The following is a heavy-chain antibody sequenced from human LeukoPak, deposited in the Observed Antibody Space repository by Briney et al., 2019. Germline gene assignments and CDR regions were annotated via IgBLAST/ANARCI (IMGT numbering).Heavy chain of an antibody. CDR3: ARPPGIAAAWFDP. V-gene: IGHV4-34*01. CDR2: INHSGST. Sequence: SETLSLTCAVYGGSFSGYYWSWIRQPPGKGLEWIGEINHSGSTNYNPSLKSRVTISVDTSKNQFSLKLSSVTAADTAVYYCARPPGIAAAWFDPWGQGTLVSVSS. CDR1: GGSFSGYY. D-gene: IGHD6-13*01. J-gene: IGHJ5*02.